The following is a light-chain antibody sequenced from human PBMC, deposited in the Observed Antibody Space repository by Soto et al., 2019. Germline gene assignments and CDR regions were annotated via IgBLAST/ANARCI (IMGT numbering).Light chain of an antibody. Sequence: QSALTQPASVSGSPGQSITISCTGTSSDVGGYIYVSWYQHHPGKVPKLMIYEVSNRPSGVSNRFSGSKSGNTASLTISGLQAEDEADYYCSSYTRSSTVVFGGGTKLTVL. CDR3: SSYTRSSTVV. V-gene: IGLV2-14*01. J-gene: IGLJ2*01. CDR2: EVS. CDR1: SSDVGGYIY.